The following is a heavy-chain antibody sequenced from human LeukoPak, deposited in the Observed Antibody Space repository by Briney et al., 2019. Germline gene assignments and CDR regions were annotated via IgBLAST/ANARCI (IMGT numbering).Heavy chain of an antibody. V-gene: IGHV3-48*02. CDR2: ISSSPSTI. D-gene: IGHD3-16*01. CDR1: GFIFSSYG. J-gene: IGHJ4*02. CDR3: AKDQSYASDY. Sequence: GGSLRLSCAASGFIFSSYGLNWVRQAPGKGLEWVSYISSSPSTIYYADSVKGRFTISRDSAKNLLYLQMNSLRDEDTAVYYCAKDQSYASDYWGQGTLVTVSS.